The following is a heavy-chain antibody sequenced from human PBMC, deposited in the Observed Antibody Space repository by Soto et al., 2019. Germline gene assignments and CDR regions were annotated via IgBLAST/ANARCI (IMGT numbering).Heavy chain of an antibody. D-gene: IGHD3-9*01. V-gene: IGHV3-30*18. Sequence: GGSLRLSCAASGFTFSSYGMHWVRQAPGKGLEWVAVISYDGSNKYYADSVKGRFTISRDNSKNTLYLQMNSLRAEDTAVYYCAKAKMEGYDILTGYQIPFDYWGQGTLVTVSS. CDR3: AKAKMEGYDILTGYQIPFDY. J-gene: IGHJ4*02. CDR2: ISYDGSNK. CDR1: GFTFSSYG.